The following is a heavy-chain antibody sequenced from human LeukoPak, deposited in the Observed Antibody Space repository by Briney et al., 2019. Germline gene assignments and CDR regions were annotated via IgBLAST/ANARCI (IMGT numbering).Heavy chain of an antibody. J-gene: IGHJ4*02. D-gene: IGHD6-19*01. V-gene: IGHV1-2*02. Sequence: ASVKVSCKASGYTFTGYYMHWVRQAPGQGLEWMGWINPNSGGTNYAQKFQGRVTMTRDTSISTAYMELSRLRSDDTAVYYCARDLPLSSGWYDAGGYWGQGTLVTVSS. CDR1: GYTFTGYY. CDR2: INPNSGGT. CDR3: ARDLPLSSGWYDAGGY.